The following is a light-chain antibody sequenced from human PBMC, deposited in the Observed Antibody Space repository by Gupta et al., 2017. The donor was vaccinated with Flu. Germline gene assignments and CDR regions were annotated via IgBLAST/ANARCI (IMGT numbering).Light chain of an antibody. CDR3: RQSLQTPYT. V-gene: IGKV2-28*01. J-gene: IGKJ2*01. Sequence: VTPGESASISCSASQSLLHSNGNIYLDWYLQKPGQSPQLLIYLGFSRASGVRDRFSGSGSDTDFTLKITRVQAEDVGVYYCRQSLQTPYTFGQGTTLEIK. CDR2: LGF. CDR1: QSLLHSNGNIY.